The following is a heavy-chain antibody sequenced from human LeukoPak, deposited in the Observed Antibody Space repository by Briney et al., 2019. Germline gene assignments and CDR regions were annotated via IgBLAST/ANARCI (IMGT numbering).Heavy chain of an antibody. J-gene: IGHJ3*02. D-gene: IGHD6-19*01. CDR3: ARPLVIEEAGTFKIHGFDI. CDR2: IYPADSDT. CDR1: GYTFTIYW. V-gene: IGHV5-51*01. Sequence: GESLKISCYGVGYTFTIYWIGWVRQVPGKGLEWMGIIYPADSDTRYSPSFHGQVTVSADKSGNNAYLEWNSLKASDTAIYYCARPLVIEEAGTFKIHGFDIWGQGTMVTVSS.